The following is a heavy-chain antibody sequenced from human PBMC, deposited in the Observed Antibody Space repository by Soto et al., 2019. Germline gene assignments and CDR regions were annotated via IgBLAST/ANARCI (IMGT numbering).Heavy chain of an antibody. D-gene: IGHD3-22*01. J-gene: IGHJ5*01. CDR1: GGSISGSY. CDR2: IHYSGST. V-gene: IGHV4-59*12. Sequence: PSETLSLTCTVSGGSISGSYWSWIRQTPGKVLEWIGYIHYSGSTNYNPSPKSRVTMSLDTSKNQFSLTLSAVTAADTAMYYCSTRAYDTNGYYRFDPRGQGTLVTVSS. CDR3: STRAYDTNGYYRFDP.